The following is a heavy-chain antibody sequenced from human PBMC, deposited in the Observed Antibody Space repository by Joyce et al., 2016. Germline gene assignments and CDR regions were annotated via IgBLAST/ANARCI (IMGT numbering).Heavy chain of an antibody. Sequence: QAPGKGLEWVAVIAYDGSNKYYAYSVKGRITNSRDNSKNTLYLQMNSLRAEDTAVYYCARGVSSGWYVAGYWGQGTLVTVSS. CDR2: IAYDGSNK. J-gene: IGHJ4*02. D-gene: IGHD6-19*01. CDR3: ARGVSSGWYVAGY. V-gene: IGHV3-30-3*01.